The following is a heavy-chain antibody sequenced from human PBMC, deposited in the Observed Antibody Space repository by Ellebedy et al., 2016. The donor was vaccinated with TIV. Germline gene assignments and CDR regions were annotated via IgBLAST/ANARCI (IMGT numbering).Heavy chain of an antibody. V-gene: IGHV5-51*01. CDR1: GYRLSNYW. Sequence: GESLKISCKGSGYRLSNYWIGRVRQMPGKGLEWKGVIYPGDSDTRYSPSFQCQVTISADQSISTAYLQWRSLKASDTAIYYCASVREAVAGTPKSHYFDYWGQGTLVTVSS. CDR2: IYPGDSDT. J-gene: IGHJ4*02. D-gene: IGHD6-19*01. CDR3: ASVREAVAGTPKSHYFDY.